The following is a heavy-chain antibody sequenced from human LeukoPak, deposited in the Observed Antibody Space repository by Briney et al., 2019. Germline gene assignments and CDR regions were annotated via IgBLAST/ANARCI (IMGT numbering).Heavy chain of an antibody. Sequence: SETLSLTCTVSGYSISSGYYWGWIRQPPGKGLEWIGEINHSGNTNYNPSLKSRVTISIDTSKNQFSLKLSPVTAADTAIYYCARPFLRFSSGWHFDYWGQGILVTVSS. CDR1: GYSISSGYY. J-gene: IGHJ4*02. CDR2: INHSGNT. CDR3: ARPFLRFSSGWHFDY. D-gene: IGHD6-19*01. V-gene: IGHV4-38-2*02.